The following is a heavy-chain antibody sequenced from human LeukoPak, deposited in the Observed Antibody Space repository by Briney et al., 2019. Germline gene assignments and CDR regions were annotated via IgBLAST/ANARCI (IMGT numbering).Heavy chain of an antibody. CDR1: GFTFSSYA. CDR2: ISGSGGST. D-gene: IGHD5-24*01. Sequence: PGGSLRLSCAASGFTFSSYAMSWVRQAPGKGLEWVSAISGSGGSTYYADSVKGRFTISRDNSKNTLYLQMNSLRAEDTAVYYCAKTPYGYLGPDWFDPWGQGTLVTVSS. V-gene: IGHV3-23*01. CDR3: AKTPYGYLGPDWFDP. J-gene: IGHJ5*02.